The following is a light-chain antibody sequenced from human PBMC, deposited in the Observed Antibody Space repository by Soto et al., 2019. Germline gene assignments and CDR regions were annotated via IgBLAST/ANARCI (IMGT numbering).Light chain of an antibody. J-gene: IGLJ2*01. Sequence: QSVLTQPRSVSGSPGQSVTISCTVTSRHVGGYNYVSWYQQHPGQAPKLMIYDVSKRPSGVPDRFSGSKSGNTASLPISGLQAEDEDDYYCCSYAGCCTLVFGGGTKVTVL. V-gene: IGLV2-11*01. CDR2: DVS. CDR1: SRHVGGYNY. CDR3: CSYAGCCTLV.